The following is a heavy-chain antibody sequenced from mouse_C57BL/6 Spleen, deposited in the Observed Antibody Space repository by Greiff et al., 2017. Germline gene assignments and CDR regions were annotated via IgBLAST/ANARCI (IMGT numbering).Heavy chain of an antibody. J-gene: IGHJ4*01. V-gene: IGHV1-15*01. CDR3: TRGGDYDYAMDY. CDR2: IDPETGGT. Sequence: VKLMVSGAELVRPGDSVTLSCKASGYTFTDYEMHWVKQTPVHGLEWIGAIDPETGGTAYNQKFKGKAILTADKSSSTAYMELRSLTSEDSAVYYCTRGGDYDYAMDYWGQGTSVTVSS. CDR1: GYTFTDYE. D-gene: IGHD2-4*01.